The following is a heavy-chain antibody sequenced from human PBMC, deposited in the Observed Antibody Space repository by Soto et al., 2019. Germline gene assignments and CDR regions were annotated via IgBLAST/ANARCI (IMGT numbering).Heavy chain of an antibody. CDR2: IYPGDSDT. J-gene: IGHJ6*02. Sequence: PGASLKISCKGSGYRFTSYWIVSVRPMPGKGLEWMGIIYPGDSDTRYSPSFQGQVTISTDKSISTAYLQWSSLKASDTAMYYRARPREACKYYYATDVWRQGTTVTVSS. CDR1: GYRFTSYW. CDR3: ARPREACKYYYATDV. V-gene: IGHV5-51*01.